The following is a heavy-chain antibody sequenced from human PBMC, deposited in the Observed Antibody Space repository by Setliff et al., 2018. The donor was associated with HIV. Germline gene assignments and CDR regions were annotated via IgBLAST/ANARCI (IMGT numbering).Heavy chain of an antibody. CDR3: TRDMSSSSHY. D-gene: IGHD6-6*01. V-gene: IGHV4-39*07. CDR2: FHHSGST. J-gene: IGHJ4*02. CDR1: GDSFTSSSYY. Sequence: SETLSLTCDVSGDSFTSSSYYWGWIRQPPGKGLQWIGSFHHSGSTSFNPSLRSRVTISVDKSKNQFSLKLSSLTAADSAVYYCTRDMSSSSHYWGQGMLVTVSS.